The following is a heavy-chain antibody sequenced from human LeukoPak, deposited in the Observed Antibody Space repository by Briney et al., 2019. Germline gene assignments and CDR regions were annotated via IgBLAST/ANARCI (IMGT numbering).Heavy chain of an antibody. CDR3: AGGSYGSGSYMDY. V-gene: IGHV1-69*04. Sequence: SVKVSCKASGGTFSSYAISWVRQAPGQGLEWMGRIIPILGIANYAQKFQGRVTITADKSTSTAYMELSSLRSEDTAVYYCAGGSYGSGSYMDYWGQGTLVTVSS. CDR1: GGTFSSYA. J-gene: IGHJ4*02. D-gene: IGHD3-10*01. CDR2: IIPILGIA.